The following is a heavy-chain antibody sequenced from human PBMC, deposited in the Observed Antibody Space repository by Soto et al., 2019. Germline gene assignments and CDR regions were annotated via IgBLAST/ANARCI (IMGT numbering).Heavy chain of an antibody. CDR1: GYTFTSYG. CDR2: ISAYNGNT. Sequence: VQLLESGAEVKKPGASVKVSCKASGYTFTSYGISWVRQAPGQGLEWMGWISAYNGNTNYAQKLQGRVTMTTDTSTSTAYMELRSLRSDDTAVYYCASSSGGDSSLYGMDVWGQGTTVTVSS. V-gene: IGHV1-18*04. CDR3: ASSSGGDSSLYGMDV. J-gene: IGHJ6*02. D-gene: IGHD3-22*01.